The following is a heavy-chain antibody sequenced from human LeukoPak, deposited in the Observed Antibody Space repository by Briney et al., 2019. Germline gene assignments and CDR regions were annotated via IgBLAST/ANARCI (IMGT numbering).Heavy chain of an antibody. CDR1: GGSISSSSYY. Sequence: PSETLSLTCTVSGGSISSSSYYWGWIRQPPGKGLEWIGSIYYSGSTYYNPSLKSRVTISVDTSKNQFSLKLSSVTAADTAVYYCARYSSSWFYAAGYYFDYWGQGTLVTVSS. J-gene: IGHJ4*02. V-gene: IGHV4-39*07. D-gene: IGHD6-13*01. CDR3: ARYSSSWFYAAGYYFDY. CDR2: IYYSGST.